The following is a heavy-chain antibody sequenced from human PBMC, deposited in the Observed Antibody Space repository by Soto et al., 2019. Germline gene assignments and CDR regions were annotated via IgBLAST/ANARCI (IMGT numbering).Heavy chain of an antibody. J-gene: IGHJ5*02. CDR1: GGSISSYY. V-gene: IGHV4-4*07. CDR2: IYTSGST. D-gene: IGHD5-18*01. CDR3: ARDRGSVATAMVRRGGNWFDP. Sequence: SETLSLTCTVSGGSISSYYWSWVRQPAGKGLEWIGRIYTSGSTNYNPSLKSRVTMSVDTSKNQFSLKLSSVTAADTAVYYCARDRGSVATAMVRRGGNWFDPWGQGTLVTVSS.